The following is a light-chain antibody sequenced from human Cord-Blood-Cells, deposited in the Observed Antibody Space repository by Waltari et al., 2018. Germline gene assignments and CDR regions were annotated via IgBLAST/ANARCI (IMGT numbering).Light chain of an antibody. CDR2: LGS. Sequence: DIVMTQSPLSLPVTPGEPSSISCRSSQSLLHSNGYNYLDWYLQKPGQSPQLLIYLGSNRASGVPDRFSGSGSGTDFTLKISRVEAEDVEVYYCMQALQTRITFGQGTRLEIK. J-gene: IGKJ5*01. V-gene: IGKV2-28*01. CDR1: QSLLHSNGYNY. CDR3: MQALQTRIT.